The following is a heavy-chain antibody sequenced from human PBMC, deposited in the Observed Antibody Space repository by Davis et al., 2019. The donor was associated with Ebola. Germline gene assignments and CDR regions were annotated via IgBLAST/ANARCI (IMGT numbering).Heavy chain of an antibody. CDR1: GGSISSSY. CDR3: ARDGVGTTSAFDI. D-gene: IGHD1-14*01. CDR2: IHYSGNT. J-gene: IGHJ3*02. Sequence: MPSEILSLTCTVSGGSISSSYWSWIRQPPGKGLEWIGYIHYSGNTNDNPSLKSRATISVDTSKKQFSLELSSVTAADTAVYYCARDGVGTTSAFDIWGQGTMVTVSS. V-gene: IGHV4-59*01.